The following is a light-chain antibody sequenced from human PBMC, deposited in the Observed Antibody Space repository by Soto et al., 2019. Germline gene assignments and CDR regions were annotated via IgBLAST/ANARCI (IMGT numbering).Light chain of an antibody. CDR2: KVS. Sequence: DVVVTQSPLSLPVTLGQPASISCRSNQSLVHSDGIAYFSWFQQRPGRSPRRLIYKVSNRDSGVPARFSGSRSGTDFALKISRVEAEDVGVYYCMQGTHWPITFGQGTRLEIK. CDR3: MQGTHWPIT. CDR1: QSLVHSDGIAY. V-gene: IGKV2-30*02. J-gene: IGKJ5*01.